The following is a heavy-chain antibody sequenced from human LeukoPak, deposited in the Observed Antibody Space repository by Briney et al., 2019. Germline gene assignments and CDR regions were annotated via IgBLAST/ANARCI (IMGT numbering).Heavy chain of an antibody. CDR2: ISGSGGST. CDR1: GFTVSSNY. D-gene: IGHD4-17*01. Sequence: GGSLRLSCAASGFTVSSNYMSWVRQAPGKGLEWVSVISGSGGSTYYADSVKGRFTISRDNSKNTLYLQMNSLRAEDTAVYYCARVARYGDYIGGSDYWGQGALVTVSS. V-gene: IGHV3-53*01. CDR3: ARVARYGDYIGGSDY. J-gene: IGHJ4*02.